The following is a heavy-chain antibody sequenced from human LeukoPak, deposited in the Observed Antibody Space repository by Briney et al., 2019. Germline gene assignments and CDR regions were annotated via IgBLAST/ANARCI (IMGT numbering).Heavy chain of an antibody. J-gene: IGHJ4*02. CDR1: EFTLSKSW. CDR3: TPGHYSSL. CDR2: IQSKTDGATT. V-gene: IGHV3-15*01. D-gene: IGHD2-2*01. Sequence: GESLRLSCTGTEFTLSKSWMRWVRQAPRKGLDWVGRIQSKTDGATTDYGAAVKGRFTISRDDLKNTLYLQMDSLKIEDTAVYYCTPGHYSSLWGQGTLVTVSS.